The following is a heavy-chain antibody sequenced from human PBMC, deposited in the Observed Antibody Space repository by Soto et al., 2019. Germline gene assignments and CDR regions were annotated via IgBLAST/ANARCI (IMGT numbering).Heavy chain of an antibody. V-gene: IGHV1-69*13. CDR1: GVPFSSYA. Sequence: SVKVSCKASGVPFSSYAINWVRQAPGQGLEWMGGIIPIFGTANYAQRFQGRVTITADESTSTAYMELSSLTSEDTAMYYCARGSHSPGIAVAGYYFWGQGTLVTVSS. J-gene: IGHJ4*02. CDR2: IIPIFGTA. CDR3: ARGSHSPGIAVAGYYF. D-gene: IGHD6-19*01.